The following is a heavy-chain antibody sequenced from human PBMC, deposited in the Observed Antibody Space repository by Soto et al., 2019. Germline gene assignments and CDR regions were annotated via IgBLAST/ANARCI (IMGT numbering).Heavy chain of an antibody. CDR2: MNPNSGNT. CDR1: GYTFTSYD. D-gene: IGHD3-22*01. J-gene: IGHJ6*02. CDR3: AAHYYDSSGYYWPDYYYYGMDV. Sequence: ASVKVSCKASGYTFTSYDINWVRQATGQGLEWMGWMNPNSGNTGYAQKFQGRVTMTRNTSISTAYMELSSLRSEDTAVYYCAAHYYDSSGYYWPDYYYYGMDVWGQGTTVTVSS. V-gene: IGHV1-8*01.